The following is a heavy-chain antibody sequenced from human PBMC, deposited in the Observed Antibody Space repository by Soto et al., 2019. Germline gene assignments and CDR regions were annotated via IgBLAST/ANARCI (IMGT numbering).Heavy chain of an antibody. CDR1: GFTFSSYA. CDR2: ISYDGSNK. J-gene: IGHJ6*02. Sequence: VQLVESGGGLVQPGGSLRLSCAASGFTFSSYAMHWVRQAPGKGLEWVAVISYDGSNKYYADSVKGRFTISRDNSKNTLYLQMNSLRAEDTAVYYCARGQGADYYYGMDVWGQGTTVTVSS. V-gene: IGHV3-30-3*01. CDR3: ARGQGADYYYGMDV.